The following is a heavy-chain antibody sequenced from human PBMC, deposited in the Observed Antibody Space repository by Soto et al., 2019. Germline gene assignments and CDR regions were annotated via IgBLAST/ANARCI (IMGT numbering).Heavy chain of an antibody. J-gene: IGHJ5*02. CDR3: ARDAYSSSPGS. CDR1: EFTFSRYW. D-gene: IGHD6-6*01. V-gene: IGHV3-7*01. CDR2: IKQDGSEK. Sequence: EVQLVESGGGLVQPGGSLRLSCAASEFTFSRYWMRWVRQAPGKGLEWVANIKQDGSEKYYVDSVKGRFTISRDNAKNSLYLQMNSLRAEATAVYYCARDAYSSSPGSWGQGTLVTVSS.